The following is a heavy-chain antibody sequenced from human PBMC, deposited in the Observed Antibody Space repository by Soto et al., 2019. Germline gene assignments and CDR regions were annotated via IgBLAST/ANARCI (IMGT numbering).Heavy chain of an antibody. V-gene: IGHV3-11*01. CDR2: ISSSGSTI. D-gene: IGHD4-17*01. CDR1: GFTFSDYY. J-gene: IGHJ6*02. CDR3: ARDHARSYGDYPYYYYYYGMDV. Sequence: PGGSLRLSCAASGFTFSDYYMSWIRQAPGKGLEWVSYISSSGSTIYYADSVKGRFTISRDNAKNSLYLQMNSLRAEDTAVYYCARDHARSYGDYPYYYYYYGMDVWGQGTTVTVSS.